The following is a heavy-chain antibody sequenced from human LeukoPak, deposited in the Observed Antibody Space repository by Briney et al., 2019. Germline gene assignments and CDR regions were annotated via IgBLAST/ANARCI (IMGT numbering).Heavy chain of an antibody. CDR1: GGSISSGSYY. CDR2: IYTSGST. D-gene: IGHD3-22*01. Sequence: SETLSLTCTVSGGSISSGSYYWSWIRQPAGKGLEWIGRIYTSGSTNYNPSLKSRVTISVDTSKNQFSLKLSSVTAADTAVYYCARERYYYDSSGENYCYYYMDVWGKGTTVTVSS. V-gene: IGHV4-61*02. J-gene: IGHJ6*03. CDR3: ARERYYYDSSGENYCYYYMDV.